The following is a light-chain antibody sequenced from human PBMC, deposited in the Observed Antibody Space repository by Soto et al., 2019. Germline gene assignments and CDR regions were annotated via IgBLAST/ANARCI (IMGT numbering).Light chain of an antibody. Sequence: QSVLTQPRSVSGSPGQSVTISCTGTDTNIGFYNFVSWYQQHPDKAPHLVIYDVNKRPSGVPDRFSGSKSGKTASLTISGLQADDEADYFCCSYAGNYTYVFGTGTKVTVX. CDR2: DVN. CDR3: CSYAGNYTYV. J-gene: IGLJ1*01. CDR1: DTNIGFYNF. V-gene: IGLV2-11*01.